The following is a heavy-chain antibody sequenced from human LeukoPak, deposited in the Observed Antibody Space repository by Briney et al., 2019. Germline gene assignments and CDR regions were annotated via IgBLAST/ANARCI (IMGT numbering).Heavy chain of an antibody. CDR2: IYYSGST. V-gene: IGHV4-61*01. Sequence: PSETLSLTCTVSGGSISSGSYYWSWIRQPPGKGLEWIGYIYYSGSTNYNPSLKSRVTISVDTSKNQFSLKLSSVTAADTAVYYCARARLLYYYGSGSYVDWGQGTLVTVSS. J-gene: IGHJ4*02. CDR1: GGSISSGSYY. D-gene: IGHD3-10*01. CDR3: ARARLLYYYGSGSYVD.